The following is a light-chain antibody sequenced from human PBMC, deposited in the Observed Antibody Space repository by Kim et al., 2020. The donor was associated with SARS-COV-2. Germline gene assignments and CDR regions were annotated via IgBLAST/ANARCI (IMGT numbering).Light chain of an antibody. V-gene: IGKV1-39*01. J-gene: IGKJ1*01. CDR1: QSVSTY. Sequence: DIQLTQSPSSLSASVGDRVTITCRASQSVSTYLNWYQQKPGKAPKLLIYAASSLQSGVPSRFSGSGSGTDFTLTISSLQPEDFATYYCQQSYGVRTFGHGTKVDIK. CDR3: QQSYGVRT. CDR2: AAS.